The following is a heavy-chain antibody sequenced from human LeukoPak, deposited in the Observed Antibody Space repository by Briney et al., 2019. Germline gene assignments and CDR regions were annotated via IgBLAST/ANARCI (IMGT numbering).Heavy chain of an antibody. CDR1: GFTFSNYD. CDR3: ASSPAYSSSWDAIDN. V-gene: IGHV3-13*01. J-gene: IGHJ4*02. D-gene: IGHD6-13*01. Sequence: GGSLRLSCAASGFTFSNYDMHWVRQAAGKGLEWVSGIGTAGDAYYPGSVKGRFTNSRENAKSSLYLQMNSLSAGDTAVYFCASSPAYSSSWDAIDNWGQGTLVTVSS. CDR2: IGTAGDA.